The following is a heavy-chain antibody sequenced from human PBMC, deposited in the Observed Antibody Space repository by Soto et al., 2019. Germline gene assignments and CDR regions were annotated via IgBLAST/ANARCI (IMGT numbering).Heavy chain of an antibody. CDR1: GFTFSSYD. V-gene: IGHV3-13*01. CDR3: ARGTAAAIEYYYGMDV. J-gene: IGHJ6*02. D-gene: IGHD6-13*01. CDR2: IGTAGDT. Sequence: PGGSLSLSCAASGFTFSSYDMHWVRQATGKGLEWVSAIGTAGDTYYPGSVKGRFTISRENAKNSLYLQMNSLRAGDTAVYYCARGTAAAIEYYYGMDVWGQGTTVTVSS.